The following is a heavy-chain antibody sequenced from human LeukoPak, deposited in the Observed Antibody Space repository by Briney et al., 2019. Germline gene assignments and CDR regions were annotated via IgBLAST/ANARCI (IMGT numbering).Heavy chain of an antibody. CDR1: GYTFTGYY. J-gene: IGHJ3*02. CDR2: INPNSGGT. D-gene: IGHD5-12*01. CDR3: ARELSRDGYIPHAFDI. V-gene: IGHV1-2*02. Sequence: ASVKVSCKASGYTFTGYYMHWVRQAPGQGLEWMGWINPNSGGTNYAQKFQGRVTMTRDTSISTAYMELSRLRSDDTAVYYCARELSRDGYIPHAFDIWGQGTMVTVSS.